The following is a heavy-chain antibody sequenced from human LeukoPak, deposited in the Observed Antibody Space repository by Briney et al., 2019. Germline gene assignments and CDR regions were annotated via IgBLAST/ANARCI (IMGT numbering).Heavy chain of an antibody. Sequence: GGTLRLSCAASGFTFSSYGMSWVRQAPGKGLEWVSAISGSGGSTYYADSVKGRFTISRDNSKNSLYLQMNSLRAEDTAVYFCARGRSIYCSGGSCYSRAHNWFDPWGQGTLVTVSS. CDR3: ARGRSIYCSGGSCYSRAHNWFDP. CDR1: GFTFSSYG. V-gene: IGHV3-23*01. J-gene: IGHJ5*02. D-gene: IGHD2-15*01. CDR2: ISGSGGST.